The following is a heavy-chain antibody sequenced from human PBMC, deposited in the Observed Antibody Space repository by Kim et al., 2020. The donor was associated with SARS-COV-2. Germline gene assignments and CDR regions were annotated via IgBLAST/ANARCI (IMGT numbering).Heavy chain of an antibody. Sequence: SVKVSCKASGDTFTSYAINWVRQAPGQGLEWMGRIIPILGIPNYAQKFQGRVTITTDKSTSTAYMELSSLRSEDTAVYYCARGRVTGGAYGIWGQGTMVTVSS. V-gene: IGHV1-69*04. CDR1: GDTFTSYA. J-gene: IGHJ3*02. D-gene: IGHD2-8*02. CDR2: IIPILGIP. CDR3: ARGRVTGGAYGI.